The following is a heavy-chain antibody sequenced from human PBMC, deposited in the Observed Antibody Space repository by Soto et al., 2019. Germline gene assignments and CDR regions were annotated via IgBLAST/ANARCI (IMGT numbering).Heavy chain of an antibody. CDR3: AKTPRQWLVYFDY. D-gene: IGHD6-19*01. CDR1: GFTFSNYA. Sequence: EVQLLESGGGLVQPGGSLRLSCAASGFTFSNYAIAWVRQAPGKGLEWVSGISGSGGTTYYADSVKGRFTISRDNSKDTLHLQMNSLRAEDTAVYYCAKTPRQWLVYFDYWGQGALVTXXS. V-gene: IGHV3-23*01. J-gene: IGHJ4*02. CDR2: ISGSGGTT.